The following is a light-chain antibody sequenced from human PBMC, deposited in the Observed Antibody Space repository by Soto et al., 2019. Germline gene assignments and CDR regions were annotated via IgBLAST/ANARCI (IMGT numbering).Light chain of an antibody. CDR2: GAS. V-gene: IGKV3-20*01. J-gene: IGKJ5*01. CDR3: QQYGSSPT. CDR1: QSVSSSY. Sequence: EIVLTQSPGTLSLSPGERATLSFRASQSVSSSYLAWYQQKPGQAPRLLIYGASSRPTGIPDRFSGSGSGTDFTLTISRLEPEDFAVYYCQQYGSSPTFGQGTRLE.